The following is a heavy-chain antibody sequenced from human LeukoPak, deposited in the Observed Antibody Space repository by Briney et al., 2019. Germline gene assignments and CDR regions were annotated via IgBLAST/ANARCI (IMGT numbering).Heavy chain of an antibody. J-gene: IGHJ4*02. CDR1: GFTFSSYW. V-gene: IGHV3-74*01. CDR2: INSDGIST. CDR3: ALVGPTFYFDS. Sequence: GGSLRLSCAASGFTFSSYWMHWVRQAPGKGLEWVSRINSDGISTSYADSVQGRFTISRDNAKNTLYLQMNSLRAEDTAVYYCALVGPTFYFDSWGQGTLVTVSS. D-gene: IGHD1-26*01.